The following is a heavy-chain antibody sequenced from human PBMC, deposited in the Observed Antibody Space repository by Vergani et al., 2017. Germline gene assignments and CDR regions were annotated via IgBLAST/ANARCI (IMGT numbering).Heavy chain of an antibody. D-gene: IGHD6-19*01. V-gene: IGHV3-33*01. J-gene: IGHJ3*02. Sequence: QVQLVESGGGVVQPGRSLRLSCAASGFTFSSYGMHWVRQAPGKGLEWVAVIWYDGSNKYYADSVKGRFTISRDNSKNTLYLQMNSLRAEDTAVYYCAREGIAVAAVPFDIWGQGTMVTGSS. CDR2: IWYDGSNK. CDR3: AREGIAVAAVPFDI. CDR1: GFTFSSYG.